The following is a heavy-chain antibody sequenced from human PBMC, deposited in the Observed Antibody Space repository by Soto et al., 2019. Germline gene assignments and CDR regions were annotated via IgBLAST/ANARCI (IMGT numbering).Heavy chain of an antibody. Sequence: ASVKVSCKASGYTFTSYDINWVRQATGQGLEWMGWMNPNSGNTGYAQKFQGRVTMTRNTSISTAYMELSSLRSEDTAVYYCASRTIFGVDTYYYGMDVWGQGTTVTVSS. J-gene: IGHJ6*02. CDR2: MNPNSGNT. CDR3: ASRTIFGVDTYYYGMDV. D-gene: IGHD3-3*01. V-gene: IGHV1-8*01. CDR1: GYTFTSYD.